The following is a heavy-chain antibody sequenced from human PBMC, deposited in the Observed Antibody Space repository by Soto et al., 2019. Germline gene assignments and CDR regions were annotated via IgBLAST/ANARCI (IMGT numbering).Heavy chain of an antibody. CDR2: IWYDGSNK. Sequence: QVQLVESGGGVVQPGRSLRLSCAASGFTFSSYGMHWVRQAPGKGLEWVAVIWYDGSNKYYADSVKGRFTISRDNSNNTPYLKMNTQRAEDTAVYYCARDAAYYGSGSSIAYFDYWGQGTLVTVSS. J-gene: IGHJ4*02. CDR1: GFTFSSYG. CDR3: ARDAAYYGSGSSIAYFDY. V-gene: IGHV3-33*01. D-gene: IGHD3-10*01.